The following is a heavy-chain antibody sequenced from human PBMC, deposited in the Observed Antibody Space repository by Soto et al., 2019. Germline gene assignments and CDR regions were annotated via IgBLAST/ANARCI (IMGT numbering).Heavy chain of an antibody. CDR1: GFSLSNARMG. D-gene: IGHD6-6*01. CDR3: ARLIAARGTYWYFDL. J-gene: IGHJ2*01. CDR2: IFSNDEK. V-gene: IGHV2-26*01. Sequence: QVTLKESGPVLVKPTETLTLTCTVSGFSLSNARMGVSWIRQPPGKALEWLAHIFSNDEKSYSTSLKSRLTIXXDXSXXQVVLTMTNMDPVDTATYYCARLIAARGTYWYFDLWGRGTLVTVSS.